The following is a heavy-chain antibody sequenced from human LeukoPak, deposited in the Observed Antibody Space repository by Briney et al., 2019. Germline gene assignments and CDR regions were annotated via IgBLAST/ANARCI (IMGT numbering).Heavy chain of an antibody. CDR2: IYYTVST. D-gene: IGHD6-6*01. CDR3: ARYISSGLEY. J-gene: IGHJ4*02. CDR1: SGSISSYY. V-gene: IGHV4-59*08. Sequence: SETLSLTCTVSSGSISSYYWSWIRQPPGKGLEWIGYIYYTVSTNYNPSLKSRVTISVDTSKNQFSLKLSYVNAADTAVYYCARYISSGLEYWGQGTLVTVSS.